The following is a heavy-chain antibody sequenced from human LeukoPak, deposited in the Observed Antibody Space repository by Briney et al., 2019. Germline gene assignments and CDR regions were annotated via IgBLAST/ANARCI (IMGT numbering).Heavy chain of an antibody. CDR2: ISAYNGNT. CDR1: GYTFTSYG. CDR3: ARAFVLRYFDWPYYYYGMDV. J-gene: IGHJ6*02. Sequence: ASVKVSCKASGYTFTSYGISWVRQAPGQGLEWMGWISAYNGNTNYAQKLQGRVTMTTDTSTSTAYMEPRSLRSDDTAVYYCARAFVLRYFDWPYYYYGMDVWGQGTTVTVSS. V-gene: IGHV1-18*01. D-gene: IGHD3-9*01.